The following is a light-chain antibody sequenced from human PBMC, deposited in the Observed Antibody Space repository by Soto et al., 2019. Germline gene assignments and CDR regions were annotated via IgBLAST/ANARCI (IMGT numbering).Light chain of an antibody. CDR3: TSFTSSSSLMV. V-gene: IGLV2-14*01. Sequence: QSVLTQPASVSGSPGQSITISCTGTSSDIGGYIYVSWYQHHPGKAPKLIIYEVTSRPSGVSNRFSGSKSGNTASLTISGLQTEDEADYYCTSFTSSSSLMVFGAGTKVTVL. J-gene: IGLJ2*01. CDR2: EVT. CDR1: SSDIGGYIY.